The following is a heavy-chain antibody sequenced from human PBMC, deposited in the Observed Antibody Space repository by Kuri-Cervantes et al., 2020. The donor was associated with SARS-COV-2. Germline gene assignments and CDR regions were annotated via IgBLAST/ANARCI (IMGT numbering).Heavy chain of an antibody. CDR2: INHSGST. CDR3: ARGFEDCSSTSCYPGGFDP. J-gene: IGHJ5*02. CDR1: GGSFSGYY. V-gene: IGHV4-34*01. Sequence: SETLSLTCAVYGGSFSGYYWSWIRQPPGKGLEWIGEINHSGSTNYNPSLKSRVTISVDTSKNQFSLKLSSVTAADTAVYYCARGFEDCSSTSCYPGGFDPWGQGTRVTVSS. D-gene: IGHD2-2*01.